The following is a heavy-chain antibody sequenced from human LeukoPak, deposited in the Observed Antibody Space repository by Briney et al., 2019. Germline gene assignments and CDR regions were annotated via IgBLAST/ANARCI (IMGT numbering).Heavy chain of an antibody. D-gene: IGHD2-15*01. CDR1: GYPFNNYG. J-gene: IGHJ4*02. V-gene: IGHV1-18*01. CDR3: ARGGYCNGANCYPFVY. Sequence: ASVKVSCKASGYPFNNYGISWVRQAPGQGPEWMAWISTYNGNTNYAQNLQGRVTVTTDTSTSTAYMELRSLRSDDTAVYYCARGGYCNGANCYPFVYWGQGTLVTVSS. CDR2: ISTYNGNT.